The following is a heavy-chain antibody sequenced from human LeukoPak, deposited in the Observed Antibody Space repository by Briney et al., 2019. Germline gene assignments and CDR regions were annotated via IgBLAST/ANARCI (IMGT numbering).Heavy chain of an antibody. CDR3: ARLVPIYGSGGGPRYYFDY. J-gene: IGHJ4*02. V-gene: IGHV4-59*08. CDR2: IYYSGST. D-gene: IGHD3-10*01. CDR1: GGSISSYY. Sequence: SETLSLTCTVSGGSISSYYWSWIRQPPGKGLEWIGYIYYSGSTNYNPSLKSRVTISEDTSKNQFSLKLSSVTAADTAVYYCARLVPIYGSGGGPRYYFDYWGQGTLVTVSS.